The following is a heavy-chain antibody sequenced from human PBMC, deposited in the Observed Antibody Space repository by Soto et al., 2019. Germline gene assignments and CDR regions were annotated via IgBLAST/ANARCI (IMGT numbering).Heavy chain of an antibody. CDR1: GFTFSSYS. CDR3: ARVGCSGGSCSSRGDFYYGMDV. Sequence: LRLSCAASGFTFSSYSMNWVRQAPGKGPEWVSSISSSGTYTHYADSVKGRFTISRDNAKNSLYLQMNSLRADDTAVYYCARVGCSGGSCSSRGDFYYGMDVWGQGTTVTVSS. J-gene: IGHJ6*02. V-gene: IGHV3-21*01. CDR2: ISSSGTYT. D-gene: IGHD2-15*01.